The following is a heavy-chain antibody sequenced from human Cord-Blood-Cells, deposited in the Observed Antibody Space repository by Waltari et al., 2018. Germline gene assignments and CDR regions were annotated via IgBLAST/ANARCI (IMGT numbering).Heavy chain of an antibody. Sequence: EVQLVESGGGLVQPGGSLRLSCAASGFTFRSYSMNWVRPVPGKGREGVSYISSSSTIYYADSVKGRFTISRDNAKNSLYLQMNSLRAEDTAVYYCARDKFHQTGEEPDAFDIWGQGTMVTVSS. D-gene: IGHD7-27*01. CDR2: ISSSSTI. J-gene: IGHJ3*02. CDR3: ARDKFHQTGEEPDAFDI. CDR1: GFTFRSYS. V-gene: IGHV3-48*01.